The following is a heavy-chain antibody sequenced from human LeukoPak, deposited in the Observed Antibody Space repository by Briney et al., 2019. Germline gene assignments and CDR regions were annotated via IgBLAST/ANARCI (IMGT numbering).Heavy chain of an antibody. CDR3: ARALSDFWTGYFFDS. CDR2: IKQDGSET. Sequence: PGGSLRLPCAVSRINFNSYWMTWVRQAPGKGLEWVANIKQDGSETYYMDSVKGRFSITRDNAKNSLYLQMNSLRAEDTAVYYCARALSDFWTGYFFDSWGQGTLVTVSS. J-gene: IGHJ4*02. D-gene: IGHD3/OR15-3a*01. CDR1: RINFNSYW. V-gene: IGHV3-7*01.